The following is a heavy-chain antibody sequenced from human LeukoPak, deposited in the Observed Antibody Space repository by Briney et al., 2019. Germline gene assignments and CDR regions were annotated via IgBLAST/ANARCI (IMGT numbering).Heavy chain of an antibody. CDR2: IIPIFGTA. CDR3: AREYYYDSSGYYYAY. J-gene: IGHJ4*02. CDR1: GGTFSSYA. V-gene: IGHV1-69*13. D-gene: IGHD3-22*01. Sequence: ASVKVSCKASGGTFSSYAISWVRQAPGQGLEWRGGIIPIFGTANYAQKFQGRVTITADESTSTAYMELSSLRSEDTAVYYCAREYYYDSSGYYYAYWGQGTLVTVSS.